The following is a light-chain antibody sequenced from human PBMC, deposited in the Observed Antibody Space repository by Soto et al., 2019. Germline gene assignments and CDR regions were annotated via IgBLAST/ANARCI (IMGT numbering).Light chain of an antibody. CDR3: QQRSNWIT. V-gene: IGKV3D-20*02. CDR2: GAS. J-gene: IGKJ4*01. Sequence: EIVLTQSPGTLSLSSGERATPSFRASQSVSSSYLAWYQQKPGQAPRLLIYGASSRATGIPDRFSGSGSGTDFTLTISSLEPEDFAVYYCQQRSNWITFGGGTKVDI. CDR1: QSVSSSY.